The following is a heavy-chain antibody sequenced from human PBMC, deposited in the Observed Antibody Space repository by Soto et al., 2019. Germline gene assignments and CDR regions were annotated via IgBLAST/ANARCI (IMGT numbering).Heavy chain of an antibody. CDR3: ARDSVGYCSRTRCYGQGYFGY. CDR2: INPISGGT. J-gene: IGHJ4*02. Sequence: ASVKVSCKASGYTFTDYYIHWVRQAPGQGLEWMAWINPISGGTNYAQKFQGRVTMTRDTSITTTYMELSRLTSDDTAVYYCARDSVGYCSRTRCYGQGYFGYWGQGALVTVS. CDR1: GYTFTDYY. V-gene: IGHV1-2*02. D-gene: IGHD2-2*03.